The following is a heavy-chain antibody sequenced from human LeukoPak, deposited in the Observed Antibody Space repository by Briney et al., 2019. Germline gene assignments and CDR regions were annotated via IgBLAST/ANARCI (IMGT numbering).Heavy chain of an antibody. D-gene: IGHD3-16*02. J-gene: IGHJ4*02. CDR2: IYYSGST. V-gene: IGHV4-30-4*01. CDR1: GGSISSGDYY. CDR3: ARAPGLRLGELSGFDY. Sequence: PSETLSLTCTVSGGSISSGDYYWSWIRQPPGKGLEWIGYIYYSGSTYYNPSVKSRVTISVDTSKNQFSLKLSSVTAADTAVYYCARAPGLRLGELSGFDYWGQGTLVTVSS.